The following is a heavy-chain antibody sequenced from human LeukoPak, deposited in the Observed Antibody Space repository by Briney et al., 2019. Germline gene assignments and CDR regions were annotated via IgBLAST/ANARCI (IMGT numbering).Heavy chain of an antibody. Sequence: KSSETLSLTCTVSGGSINSGSYYWSWIRQPAGKGLEWIGRISTSGSTNYNPSLKSRVTMSVDTSKNQFSLMLSSVTAADTAVYYCARYNTVTFLDYWGQGTLVTVSS. CDR2: ISTSGST. D-gene: IGHD4-17*01. V-gene: IGHV4-61*02. J-gene: IGHJ4*02. CDR3: ARYNTVTFLDY. CDR1: GGSINSGSYY.